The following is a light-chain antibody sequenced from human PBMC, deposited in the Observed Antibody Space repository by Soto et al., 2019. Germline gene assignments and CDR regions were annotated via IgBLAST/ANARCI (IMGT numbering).Light chain of an antibody. CDR1: VTVGSN. V-gene: IGKV3-15*01. CDR2: GAS. Sequence: QSPDTLSLSPRETDTLSCRASVTVGSNYLAWYHQKPGQAPRLLIFGASTRATGIPARFSGSGSGTEFTLTISSLQSEDFAVYYCQQYNNWPPITFGQGTRLEIK. J-gene: IGKJ5*01. CDR3: QQYNNWPPIT.